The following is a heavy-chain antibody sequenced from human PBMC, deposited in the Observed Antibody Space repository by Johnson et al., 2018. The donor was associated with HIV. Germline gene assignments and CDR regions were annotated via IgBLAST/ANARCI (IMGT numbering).Heavy chain of an antibody. V-gene: IGHV3-7*01. CDR2: IKQDGSEK. J-gene: IGHJ3*02. CDR1: GFTFSSYW. Sequence: VQLVESGGGLVQPGGSLRLSCAASGFTFSSYWMSWVRQAPGKGLEWVANIKQDGSEKYYVDSVKGRFTISRDKAKNSLYLQMNSLRAEDTAVYYCARATMSYKVWLQLSAAFDIWGQGTMVTVSS. CDR3: ARATMSYKVWLQLSAAFDI. D-gene: IGHD5-24*01.